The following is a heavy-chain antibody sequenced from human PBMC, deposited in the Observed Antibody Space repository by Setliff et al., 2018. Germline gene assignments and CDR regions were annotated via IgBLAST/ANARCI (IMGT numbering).Heavy chain of an antibody. J-gene: IGHJ5*01. V-gene: IGHV4-39*01. CDR1: GGSIINNNYY. Sequence: PSETLSLTCTDSGGSIINNNYYWGWIRQPPGKGLEWIGTIYYSGTTYYNPSLKSRVTISIDTSKNQFSLNLNSVTAADTAVYYCASRTTGPGGWFDFWGQGSLVTVS. CDR3: ASRTTGPGGWFDF. CDR2: IYYSGTT. D-gene: IGHD1-1*01.